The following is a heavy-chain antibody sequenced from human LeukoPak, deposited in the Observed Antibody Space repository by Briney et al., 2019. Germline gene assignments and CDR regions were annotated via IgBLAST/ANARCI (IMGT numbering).Heavy chain of an antibody. CDR2: ISGSGGST. CDR1: GFTFSSYA. CDR3: AKDLSPLYYYYGMDV. V-gene: IGHV3-23*01. J-gene: IGHJ6*02. Sequence: PGGSLRLSCAASGFTFSSYAMSWVRQAPGKGLEWVSAISGSGGSTYYADSVKGRFTISRDNSKNTLYLQMNSLGAEDTAVYYCAKDLSPLYYYYGMDVWGQGTTVTVSS.